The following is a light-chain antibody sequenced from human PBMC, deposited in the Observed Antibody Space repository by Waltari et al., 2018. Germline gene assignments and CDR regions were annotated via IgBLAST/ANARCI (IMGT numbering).Light chain of an antibody. J-gene: IGKJ1*01. V-gene: IGKV1-39*01. Sequence: DIQMTQSPPSLSASVGDRVTITCRASQTISNSLDWYQQKPGKAPNLLIYGSFILQSGVPSRFSGSGSGTDFTLTISRLEPEDFAVYYCQQFGNTLWTFGQGTRIEIK. CDR3: QQFGNTLWT. CDR2: GSF. CDR1: QTISNS.